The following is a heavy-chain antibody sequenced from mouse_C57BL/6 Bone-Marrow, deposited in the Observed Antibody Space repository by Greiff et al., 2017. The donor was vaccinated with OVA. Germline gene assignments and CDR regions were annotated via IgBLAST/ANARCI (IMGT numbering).Heavy chain of an antibody. J-gene: IGHJ3*01. CDR3: ARGAY. Sequence: QVQLQQPGAELVRPGTSVKLSCKASGYTFTSYWMHWVKQRPGQGLEWIGVIDPSDSYTNYNQKFKGKATLTVDTSSSTAYMQLSSRTSEDSAVYYWARGAYWGQGTLVTVSA. CDR1: GYTFTSYW. V-gene: IGHV1-59*01. CDR2: IDPSDSYT.